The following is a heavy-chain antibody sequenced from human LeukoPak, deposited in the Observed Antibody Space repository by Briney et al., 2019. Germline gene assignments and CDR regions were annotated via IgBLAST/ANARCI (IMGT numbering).Heavy chain of an antibody. Sequence: SVKVSCKASGGTFSSYAISWVRQAPGQGLEWMGGIIPIFGTASYAQKFQGRVTITADESTSTAYMELSSLRSEDTAVYYCARWGVDAFDIWGQGTMVTVSS. J-gene: IGHJ3*02. CDR3: ARWGVDAFDI. CDR2: IIPIFGTA. CDR1: GGTFSSYA. D-gene: IGHD3-16*01. V-gene: IGHV1-69*13.